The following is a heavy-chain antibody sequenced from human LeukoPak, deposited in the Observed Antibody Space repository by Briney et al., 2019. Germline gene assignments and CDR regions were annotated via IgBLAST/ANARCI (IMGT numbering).Heavy chain of an antibody. CDR2: INSDGSWT. D-gene: IGHD2-2*01. J-gene: IGHJ4*02. Sequence: GGSLRLSCAAPGNYWMHWVRQAPGKGLVWVSHINSDGSWTSYADSVKGRFTISKDNAKNTVYLQMNNLRAEDTAVYYCVSFYETYWGRGTLVTVSS. V-gene: IGHV3-74*01. CDR3: VSFYETY. CDR1: GNYW.